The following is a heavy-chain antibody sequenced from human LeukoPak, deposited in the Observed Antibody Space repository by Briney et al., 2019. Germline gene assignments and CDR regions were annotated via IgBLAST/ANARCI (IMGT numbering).Heavy chain of an antibody. CDR2: IYYSGST. D-gene: IGHD3-3*01. V-gene: IGHV4-39*01. J-gene: IGHJ4*02. CDR3: ARHLEGRITIFGVVIPNYYFDY. CDR1: GGSISSSSYY. Sequence: SETLSLTCTVSGGSISSSSYYWGWIRQPPGKGLEWIGSIYYSGSTYYNPSLKSRVTISVDTSKNQFSLKLSSVTAADTAVYYCARHLEGRITIFGVVIPNYYFDYWGQGTLVTVSS.